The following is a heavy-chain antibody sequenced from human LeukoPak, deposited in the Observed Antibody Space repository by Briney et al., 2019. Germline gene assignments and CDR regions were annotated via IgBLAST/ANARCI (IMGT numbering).Heavy chain of an antibody. J-gene: IGHJ4*02. CDR3: AGQRRYFDWDQPIDH. D-gene: IGHD3-9*01. CDR1: GDSISSYSYY. V-gene: IGHV4-39*01. CDR2: IFYSGTT. Sequence: SETLSLTCTVSGDSISSYSYYWGWIRQPPGRGLEWIGSIFYSGTTYYSPSLTSRVTISVDTSKNQFSLKLSSVTAADTAVYYCAGQRRYFDWDQPIDHRGQGSLVTVSS.